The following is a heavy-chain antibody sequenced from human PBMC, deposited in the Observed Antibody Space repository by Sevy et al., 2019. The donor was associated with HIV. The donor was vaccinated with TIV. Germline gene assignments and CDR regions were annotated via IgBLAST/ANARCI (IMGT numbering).Heavy chain of an antibody. CDR3: ARVSSIYCVRGYFYAMDV. V-gene: IGHV3-7*01. CDR2: INQDGSEK. Sequence: GGSLRLSCAASRFTFSSYWMSWVRQAPGKGLEWVANINQDGSEKYQLDSVKGRFTISRDNAKNSLYLQMNSLRAEDSSVYFCARVSSIYCVRGYFYAMDVWGQGTTVTVSS. D-gene: IGHD2-21*01. CDR1: RFTFSSYW. J-gene: IGHJ6*02.